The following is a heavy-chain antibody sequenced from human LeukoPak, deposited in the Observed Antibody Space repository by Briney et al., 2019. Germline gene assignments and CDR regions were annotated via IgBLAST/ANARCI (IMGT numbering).Heavy chain of an antibody. Sequence: GRSLRLSCAASGFTFDDYAMHWVRQAPGKGLEWVSGISWNSGSIDYADSVKGRLTISRDHANNSLYLQMNSLTAEYTALYYCAKAPHADSTCYYPFDYWGQGTLVTISS. CDR3: AKAPHADSTCYYPFDY. V-gene: IGHV3-9*01. J-gene: IGHJ4*02. D-gene: IGHD3-22*01. CDR2: ISWNSGSI. CDR1: GFTFDDYA.